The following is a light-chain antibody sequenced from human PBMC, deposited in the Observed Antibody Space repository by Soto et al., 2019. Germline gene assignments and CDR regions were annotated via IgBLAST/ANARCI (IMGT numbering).Light chain of an antibody. V-gene: IGKV3-11*01. J-gene: IGKJ1*01. CDR3: HQRQSWPRT. CDR1: QYFGTR. CDR2: YTS. Sequence: EIVLTQSPATLSSSPGEAATLSCRASQYFGTRLAWYQHQPGQAPRLLIYYTSNRATGTPARFRGSGSGTDFTLTSNSLAPEDFAIYYCHQRQSWPRTFGQGTKV.